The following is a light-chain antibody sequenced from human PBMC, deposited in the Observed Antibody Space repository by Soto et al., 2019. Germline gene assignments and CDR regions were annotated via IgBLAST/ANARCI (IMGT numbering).Light chain of an antibody. CDR2: DAS. J-gene: IGKJ1*01. CDR1: QSISSW. Sequence: GDRVTITCRASQSISSWLAWYQQKPGKAPKLLIYDASSLESGVPSRFSGSGSGTEFTLTISSLQPDDFATYYCQQHNSYSQTFGQGTKVEIK. CDR3: QQHNSYSQT. V-gene: IGKV1-5*01.